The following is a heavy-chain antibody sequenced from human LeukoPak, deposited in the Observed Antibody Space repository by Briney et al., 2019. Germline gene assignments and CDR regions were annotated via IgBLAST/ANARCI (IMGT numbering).Heavy chain of an antibody. CDR1: GYTLTELS. CDR3: ATAYIAVAGTLGGFIVY. Sequence: ASVKVSCKVSGYTLTELSMHWVRQAPGKGLEWTGGFDPEDGETIYAQKFQGRVIMTEDTSTDTAYMELSSLRSEDTAVYYCATAYIAVAGTLGGFIVYWGQGTLVTVSS. V-gene: IGHV1-24*01. CDR2: FDPEDGET. J-gene: IGHJ4*02. D-gene: IGHD6-19*01.